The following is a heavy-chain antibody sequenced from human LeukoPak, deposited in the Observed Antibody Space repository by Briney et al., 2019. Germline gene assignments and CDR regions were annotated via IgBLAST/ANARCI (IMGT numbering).Heavy chain of an antibody. D-gene: IGHD4-17*01. V-gene: IGHV3-7*01. CDR3: ARDGDYIMPPFDY. Sequence: GGSLRLSCAASGFTFTRYWMSWVRQAPGKGLEWVANIKQDGSERHYVDSVRGRFTISRDNARNSVYLQMNSLSDDDTAVYYCARDGDYIMPPFDYWGQGILVTVSS. J-gene: IGHJ4*02. CDR2: IKQDGSER. CDR1: GFTFTRYW.